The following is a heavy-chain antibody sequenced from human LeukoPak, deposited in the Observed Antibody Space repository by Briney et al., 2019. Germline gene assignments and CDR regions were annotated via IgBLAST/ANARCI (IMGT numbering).Heavy chain of an antibody. Sequence: SMTVSCTASGGTFSTYAISWVRQAPGQGLEWMGRIIPVFDTSHYAERFQDRVTFSVDKSTSTAYMELTSLNSGDTAVYYCVRDYDTSGPQKNYFDFWGQGTLVTVSS. D-gene: IGHD3-22*01. J-gene: IGHJ4*02. CDR2: IIPVFDTS. CDR3: VRDYDTSGPQKNYFDF. CDR1: GGTFSTYA. V-gene: IGHV1-69*06.